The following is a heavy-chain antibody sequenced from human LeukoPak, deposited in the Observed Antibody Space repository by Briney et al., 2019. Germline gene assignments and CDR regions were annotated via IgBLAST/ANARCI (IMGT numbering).Heavy chain of an antibody. V-gene: IGHV1-69*13. Sequence: GASVKVSCKVSGGTFSNYAISWVRQAPGQGLEWMAGGIPVFGTTDYAQSFQGRVTITADESTSTAYLELSSLRSEDTAVYYCAAGGPLLRFLDQRLPAPFDYWGQGTLVTVSS. CDR3: AAGGPLLRFLDQRLPAPFDY. CDR1: GGTFSNYA. D-gene: IGHD3-3*01. J-gene: IGHJ4*02. CDR2: GIPVFGTT.